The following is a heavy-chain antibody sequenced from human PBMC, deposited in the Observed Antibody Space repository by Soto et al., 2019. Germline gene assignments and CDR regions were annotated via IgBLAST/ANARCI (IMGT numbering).Heavy chain of an antibody. Sequence: SETLSLTCAVSGYSISSSNWWGWIRQPPGKGLEWIGYIYYSGSTYYNPSLKSRVTMSVDTSKNQFSLKLSSVTAVDTAVYYCARMIGYYYGSGSSNWFDPWGQGTLVTVSS. V-gene: IGHV4-28*01. CDR3: ARMIGYYYGSGSSNWFDP. D-gene: IGHD3-10*01. J-gene: IGHJ5*02. CDR1: GYSISSSNW. CDR2: IYYSGST.